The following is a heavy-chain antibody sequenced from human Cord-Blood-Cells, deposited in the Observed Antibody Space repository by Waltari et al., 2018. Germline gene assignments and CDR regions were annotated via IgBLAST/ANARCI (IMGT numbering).Heavy chain of an antibody. CDR1: GFTFSSYG. CDR3: AKDYDFWSGYYLYYFDY. CDR2: ISYDGSNK. D-gene: IGHD3-3*01. J-gene: IGHJ4*02. Sequence: QVQLVESGGGVVQTGRSLRLSCAASGFTFSSYGMPWVRQAPGKGLEWVAVISYDGSNKYYADSVKGRFTIARDNSKNTLYLQMNSLRAEDTAVYYCAKDYDFWSGYYLYYFDYWGQGTLVTVSS. V-gene: IGHV3-30*18.